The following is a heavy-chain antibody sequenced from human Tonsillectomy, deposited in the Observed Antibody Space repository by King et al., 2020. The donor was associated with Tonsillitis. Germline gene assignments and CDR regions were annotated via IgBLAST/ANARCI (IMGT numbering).Heavy chain of an antibody. J-gene: IGHJ4*02. CDR3: ARGVYDILTGQFDF. V-gene: IGHV3-11*05. CDR2: ISSSSSYT. Sequence: VQLVESGGGLVKPGGSLRLSCAASGFTFSDYYMSWIRQAPGKGLEWVSYISSSSSYTNYADSVKGRFTISRDNAKNSLYLQMNSLRAEDTAVYYCARGVYDILTGQFDFWGQGTLVTVSS. CDR1: GFTFSDYY. D-gene: IGHD3-9*01.